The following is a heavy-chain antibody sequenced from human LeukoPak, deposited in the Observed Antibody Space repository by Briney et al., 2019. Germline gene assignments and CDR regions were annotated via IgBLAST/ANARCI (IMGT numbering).Heavy chain of an antibody. CDR3: ARPSYYGDYPGGFDY. CDR1: GGTFSSYA. CDR2: IIPIFGTA. J-gene: IGHJ4*02. D-gene: IGHD4-17*01. Sequence: ASVKVSCKASGGTFSSYAISWVRQAPGQGLEWMGGIIPIFGTANYAQKFQGRVTITADESTSTAYMELSSLRSEDTAVYYCARPSYYGDYPGGFDYWGRGTLVTVSS. V-gene: IGHV1-69*13.